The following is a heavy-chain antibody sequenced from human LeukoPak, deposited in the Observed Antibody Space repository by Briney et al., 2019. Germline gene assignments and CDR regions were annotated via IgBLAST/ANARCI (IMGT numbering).Heavy chain of an antibody. V-gene: IGHV4-39*01. D-gene: IGHD6-13*01. J-gene: IGHJ4*02. CDR2: IYYSGST. CDR1: GGSISSSSYY. CDR3: ATRSGYACIAAAGSCDY. Sequence: PSETLSLTCTVSGGSISSSSYYWGWIRQPPGKGLEWIGSIYYSGSTYYNPSLKSRVTISVDTSKNQFSLKLSSVTAADTAVYYCATRSGYACIAAAGSCDYWGQGTLVTVSS.